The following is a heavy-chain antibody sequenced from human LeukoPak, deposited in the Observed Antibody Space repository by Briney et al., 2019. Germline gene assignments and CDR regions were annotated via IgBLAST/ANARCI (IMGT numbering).Heavy chain of an antibody. Sequence: GWINPNSGGTNYAQKFQGRVTMTRDTSISTAYMELSRLRSDDTAVYYCARVYLSRRNWFDPWGQGTLVTVSS. J-gene: IGHJ5*02. CDR3: ARVYLSRRNWFDP. D-gene: IGHD3-3*02. CDR2: INPNSGGT. V-gene: IGHV1-2*02.